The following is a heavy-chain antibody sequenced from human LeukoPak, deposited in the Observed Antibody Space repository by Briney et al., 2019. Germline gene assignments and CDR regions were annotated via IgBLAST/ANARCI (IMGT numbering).Heavy chain of an antibody. CDR1: GYSISSGYY. J-gene: IGHJ4*02. V-gene: IGHV4-61*01. Sequence: SETLSLTCTVSGYSISSGYYWGWIRQPPGQGLEWIGYIYYSGSTNYNPSLKSRVTISVDTSKNQFSLKLSSVTAADTAVYYCARVGGFTAPFDYWGQGTLVTVSS. CDR2: IYYSGST. CDR3: ARVGGFTAPFDY. D-gene: IGHD3-16*01.